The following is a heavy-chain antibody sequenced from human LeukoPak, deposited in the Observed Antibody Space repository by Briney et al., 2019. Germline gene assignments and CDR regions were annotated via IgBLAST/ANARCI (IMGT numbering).Heavy chain of an antibody. CDR1: GFTFSSYW. D-gene: IGHD3-10*01. CDR3: ARDKRYYYGSGSSNYMDV. V-gene: IGHV3-7*01. J-gene: IGHJ6*03. Sequence: GGSLRLSCATSGFTFSSYWMSWVRQAPGKGLEWVANIKEDGSEKYYVDSVKGRFTISRDNAKNSLYLQVNSLRAEDTAMYYCARDKRYYYGSGSSNYMDVWGRGTTVTVSS. CDR2: IKEDGSEK.